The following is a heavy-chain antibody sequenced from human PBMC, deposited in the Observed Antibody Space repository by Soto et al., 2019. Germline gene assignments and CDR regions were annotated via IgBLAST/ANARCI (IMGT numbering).Heavy chain of an antibody. CDR2: IYYSGST. V-gene: IGHV4-30-4*01. D-gene: IGHD3-3*01. CDR1: GGSISSGDYY. CDR3: ASLSLYGFWSGMDV. Sequence: SETLSLTCTVSGGSISSGDYYWSWIRQPPGKGLEWIGYIYYSGSTYYNPSLKSRVTISVDTSKNQFSLKLSSVTAADTAVYYCASLSLYGFWSGMDVWGQGTTVTVSS. J-gene: IGHJ6*02.